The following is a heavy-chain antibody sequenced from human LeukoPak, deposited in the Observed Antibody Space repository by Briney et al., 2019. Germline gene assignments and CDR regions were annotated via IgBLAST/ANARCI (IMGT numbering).Heavy chain of an antibody. J-gene: IGHJ6*02. CDR2: ISSSGSTI. V-gene: IGHV3-48*03. Sequence: GGSLRLSCAASGFTFSRYEMNWVRQAPGKGLEWVSYISSSGSTIYYADSVKGRFTISRDNAKNSLYLQMNSLRAEDTAVYYCARVYYDFWSGYYSDYYYGMDVWGQGTTVTVSS. D-gene: IGHD3-3*01. CDR1: GFTFSRYE. CDR3: ARVYYDFWSGYYSDYYYGMDV.